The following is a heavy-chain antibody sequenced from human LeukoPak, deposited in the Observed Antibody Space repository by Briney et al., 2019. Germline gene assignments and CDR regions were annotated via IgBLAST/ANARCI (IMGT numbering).Heavy chain of an antibody. J-gene: IGHJ5*02. V-gene: IGHV3-74*01. CDR3: ARSNYDSTTFYYCLDL. Sequence: GGSLRLSCAASGFTFSSYWMHWVRQAPGKGPVWVSRVDVHGLGTDYADSVKGRFTISRDNAKNTLSLQMNSLSAEDTAVYYCARSNYDSTTFYYCLDLWGQGTLVTVSS. D-gene: IGHD2/OR15-2a*01. CDR1: GFTFSSYW. CDR2: VDVHGLGT.